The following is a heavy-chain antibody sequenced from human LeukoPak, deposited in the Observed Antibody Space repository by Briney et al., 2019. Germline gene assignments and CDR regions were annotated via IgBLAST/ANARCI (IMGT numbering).Heavy chain of an antibody. Sequence: GESLKISCKGSGYSFTSYWIGWVRQMPGKGLEWMGIIYPGDSDTRYSPSFQGQVTISADKSISTAYLQWSSLKASDTAMYYCAIGLGSSSYYYYGMDVWGQGTTVTVSS. V-gene: IGHV5-51*01. CDR3: AIGLGSSSYYYYGMDV. CDR1: GYSFTSYW. CDR2: IYPGDSDT. D-gene: IGHD6-13*01. J-gene: IGHJ6*02.